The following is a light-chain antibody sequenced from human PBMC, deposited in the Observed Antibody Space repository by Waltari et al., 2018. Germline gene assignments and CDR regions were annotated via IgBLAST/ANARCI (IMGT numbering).Light chain of an antibody. V-gene: IGKV1-33*01. Sequence: DIQMTQSPPSLSASVGDRLSITCQASQDISKYLNWYQQKPGQAPKVLIYDASNLKTGVPSRFSGSGSGTDFTLSISNLQPEDIATYYCQEHDNVPLAFGGGTKVEIK. CDR1: QDISKY. J-gene: IGKJ4*01. CDR3: QEHDNVPLA. CDR2: DAS.